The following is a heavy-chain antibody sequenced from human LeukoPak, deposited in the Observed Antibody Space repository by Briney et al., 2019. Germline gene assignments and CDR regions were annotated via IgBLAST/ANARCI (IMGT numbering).Heavy chain of an antibody. V-gene: IGHV3-23*01. J-gene: IGHJ4*02. D-gene: IGHD1-20*01. CDR3: AKNEYNWNPTLFDY. CDR2: LSGTGSGT. CDR1: GFSFGSYA. Sequence: GGSLRLSCAASGFSFGSYAMSWVRQAPGKGLEWVSALSGTGSGTYYADSVKGRFTISRDNSKNTLYLQMNSLRAEDTAVYYCAKNEYNWNPTLFDYWGQGTLVTVSS.